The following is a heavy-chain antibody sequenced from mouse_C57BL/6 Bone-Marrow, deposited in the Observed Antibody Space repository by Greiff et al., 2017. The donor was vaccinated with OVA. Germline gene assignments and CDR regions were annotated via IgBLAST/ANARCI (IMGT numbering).Heavy chain of an antibody. D-gene: IGHD1-1*01. CDR2: IHPNSGST. V-gene: IGHV1-64*01. CDR3: ARLRGYYFDY. CDR1: GYTLTSYW. J-gene: IGHJ2*01. Sequence: QVQLQQPGAELVKPGASVKLSCKASGYTLTSYWMHWVKQRPGQGLEWIGMIHPNSGSTNYNEKFKSKATLTVDKSSSTAYMQLSSLTSEDSAVYYCARLRGYYFDYWGQGTTLTVSS.